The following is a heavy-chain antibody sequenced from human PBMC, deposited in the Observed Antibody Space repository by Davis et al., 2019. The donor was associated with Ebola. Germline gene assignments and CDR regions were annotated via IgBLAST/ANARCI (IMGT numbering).Heavy chain of an antibody. CDR3: ARGGAGYCSGGSCSL. V-gene: IGHV3-23*01. CDR1: GFTFSSYA. D-gene: IGHD2-15*01. Sequence: PGGSLRLSCAASGFTFSSYAMSWVRQAPGKGLEWVSAISGSGGSTYYADSVKGRFTISRDNAKNSLYLQMNSLRAEDTAVYYCARGGAGYCSGGSCSLWGQGTLVTVSS. CDR2: ISGSGGST. J-gene: IGHJ4*02.